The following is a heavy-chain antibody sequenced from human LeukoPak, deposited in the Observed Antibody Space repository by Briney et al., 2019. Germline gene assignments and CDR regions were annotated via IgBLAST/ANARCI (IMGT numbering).Heavy chain of an antibody. CDR1: GYTLTELS. J-gene: IGHJ4*02. V-gene: IGHV1-24*01. CDR2: FDPEDGET. D-gene: IGHD6-19*01. CDR3: ATVVAGTVDYFDY. Sequence: ASVKVSCKVSGYTLTELSMHWVRQAPGKGLEWMGGFDPEDGETIYAQKFQGRVTMTEDTSTGTAYMELSSLRSEDTAVYYCATVVAGTVDYFDYWGQGTLVTVSS.